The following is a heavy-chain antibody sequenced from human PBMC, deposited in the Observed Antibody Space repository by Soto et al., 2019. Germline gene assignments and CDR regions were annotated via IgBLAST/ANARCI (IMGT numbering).Heavy chain of an antibody. Sequence: QVQLVQSGAEVKKPGSSVKVSCKASGDTFSSSTITWVRQAPGQGLEWMGRIIPLLATTDYAQNFQGRVTITADRSTITACMELNSLRSEDTAVYYCVRDSPSDSPFSGCDGIDYWGHGTLVTVS. CDR3: VRDSPSDSPFSGCDGIDY. J-gene: IGHJ4*01. CDR2: IIPLLATT. CDR1: GDTFSSST. V-gene: IGHV1-69*08. D-gene: IGHD6-25*01.